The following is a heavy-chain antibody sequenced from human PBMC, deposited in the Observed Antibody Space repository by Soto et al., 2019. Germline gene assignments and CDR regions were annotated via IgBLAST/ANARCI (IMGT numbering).Heavy chain of an antibody. Sequence: VQLVQSGAGVKKPGSSVKVSCKASGGPFSSHAISWVRQAPGQGLEWMGGVIPIPGTANYAQKFQGRVTITADESTSTAYMELSSLRSEDTAVYYCARSQGSSTSLEIYYYYYYGMDVWGQGTTVTVSS. V-gene: IGHV1-69*01. CDR2: VIPIPGTA. CDR3: ARSQGSSTSLEIYYYYYYGMDV. D-gene: IGHD2-2*01. J-gene: IGHJ6*02. CDR1: GGPFSSHA.